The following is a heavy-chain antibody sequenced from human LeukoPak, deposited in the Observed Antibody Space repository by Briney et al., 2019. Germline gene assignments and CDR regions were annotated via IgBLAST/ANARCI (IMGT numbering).Heavy chain of an antibody. D-gene: IGHD1-26*01. CDR2: ISSSGSTI. CDR3: ARDSGTYSTEH. Sequence: PEGSLRLSCAASGFTFSSYSMNWVRQAPGKGLEWVSYISSSGSTIYYADSVNGRFTISRDNAKNSLYLQMNSLRDGDTAVYYCARDSGTYSTEHWGQGTLVTVSS. CDR1: GFTFSSYS. J-gene: IGHJ1*01. V-gene: IGHV3-48*02.